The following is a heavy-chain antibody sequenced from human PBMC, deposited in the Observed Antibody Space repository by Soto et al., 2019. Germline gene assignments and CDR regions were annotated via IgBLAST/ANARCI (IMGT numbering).Heavy chain of an antibody. V-gene: IGHV3-33*01. CDR2: IWYDGTNK. J-gene: IGHJ4*02. D-gene: IGHD2-21*02. CDR1: GFIFNTSG. CDR3: ARGPHIVVGTAPDY. Sequence: QVQLVESGGGVVQPGRSLRLSCVASGFIFNTSGMHWVRQAPGKGLEWVAVIWYDGTNKYYADSVKGRFTISRDNSENTVYLQMNSLRAEDTAVYYCARGPHIVVGTAPDYWGQGTLVIVSS.